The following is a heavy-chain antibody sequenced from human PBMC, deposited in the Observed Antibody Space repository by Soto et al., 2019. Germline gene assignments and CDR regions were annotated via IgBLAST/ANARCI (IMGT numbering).Heavy chain of an antibody. J-gene: IGHJ4*02. CDR2: INAANGNT. V-gene: IGHV1-3*01. Sequence: GASVKVSCKASGYSFASYPLHWVRQAPGQRLEWMGWINAANGNTKYSQKFQGRVTITRDTSASTVYMDLSSLRSEDTAVYCCARGYSAYDFNYWGQGALVTVSS. D-gene: IGHD5-12*01. CDR1: GYSFASYP. CDR3: ARGYSAYDFNY.